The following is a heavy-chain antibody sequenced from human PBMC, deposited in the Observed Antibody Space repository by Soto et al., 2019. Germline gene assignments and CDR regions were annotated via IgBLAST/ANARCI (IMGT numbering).Heavy chain of an antibody. V-gene: IGHV1-69*01. CDR3: SISNSYGRGDF. CDR2: IIPVFGTT. CDR1: GGTLNSYT. J-gene: IGHJ4*02. D-gene: IGHD4-17*01. Sequence: QVQLVQSGAEVKKPGSSVRVSCKASGGTLNSYTISWVRQAPGQGLEWMGGIIPVFGTTDYAQKFQGRVTITADQSTGTAYLGLCNVSSEDTAIYYCSISNSYGRGDFWGQGTLVTVSS.